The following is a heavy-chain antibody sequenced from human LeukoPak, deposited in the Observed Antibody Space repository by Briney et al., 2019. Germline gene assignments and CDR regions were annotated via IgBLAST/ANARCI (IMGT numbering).Heavy chain of an antibody. CDR1: GFTFSSYG. Sequence: PGRSLRLSCAASGFTFSSYGMHWVRQAPGKGLEGVAVIWYDGSNKYYADSVKGRFTISRDNSKNTLYLQMNSLRAEDTAVYYCAREWLRAWYYYYGMDVWGQGTTVTVSS. D-gene: IGHD5-12*01. CDR2: IWYDGSNK. CDR3: AREWLRAWYYYYGMDV. J-gene: IGHJ6*02. V-gene: IGHV3-33*01.